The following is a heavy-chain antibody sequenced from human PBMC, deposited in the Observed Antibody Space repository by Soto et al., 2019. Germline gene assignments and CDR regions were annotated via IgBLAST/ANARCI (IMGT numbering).Heavy chain of an antibody. CDR1: GGSISSSNW. V-gene: IGHV4-4*02. J-gene: IGHJ6*02. D-gene: IGHD3-10*01. CDR3: ARDGRSPVYYGSGSTYYYYGMDV. Sequence: TSETLSLTCAVSGGSISSSNWWSWVRQPPGKGLEWIGEIYHSGSTNYNPSLKSRVTISVDKSKNQFSLKLSSVTAADTAVYYCARDGRSPVYYGSGSTYYYYGMDVWGQGTTVNVSS. CDR2: IYHSGST.